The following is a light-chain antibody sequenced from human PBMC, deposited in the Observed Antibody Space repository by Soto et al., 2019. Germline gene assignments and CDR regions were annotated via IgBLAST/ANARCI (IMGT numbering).Light chain of an antibody. CDR1: QSVNIY. Sequence: EIVMTQSPATLSVSPGERATLSYRASQSVNIYLAWYQQKPGQAPRLLIYGASNRATGIPDRFSGSGSGTDFTLTISRLEPEDFAVYYSHQYGSSGTFGQGTNVDNK. CDR3: HQYGSSGT. CDR2: GAS. J-gene: IGKJ1*01. V-gene: IGKV3-20*01.